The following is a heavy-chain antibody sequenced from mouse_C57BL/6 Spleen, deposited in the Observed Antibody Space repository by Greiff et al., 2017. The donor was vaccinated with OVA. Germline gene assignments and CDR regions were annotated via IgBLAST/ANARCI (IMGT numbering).Heavy chain of an antibody. D-gene: IGHD2-5*01. CDR2: ISYDGSN. CDR3: ARAYYSNPFDY. CDR1: GYSITSGYY. Sequence: VQLQQSGPGLVKPSQSLSLTCSVTGYSITSGYYWNWIRQFPGNKLEWMGYISYDGSNNYNPSLKNRISITRDTSKNQFFLKLNSVTTEDTATXYCARAYYSNPFDYWGQGTTLTVSS. V-gene: IGHV3-6*01. J-gene: IGHJ2*01.